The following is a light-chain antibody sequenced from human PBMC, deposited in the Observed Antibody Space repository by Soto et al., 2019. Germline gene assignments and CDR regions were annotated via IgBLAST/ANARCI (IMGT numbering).Light chain of an antibody. CDR2: AAY. Sequence: TQSPSSLSASVGDTVTLTCRASQSVPNNYLAWYLQKPGQAXKXXIYAAYNRATGIPDRFSVIVSGTAGTITLRRLEPQDGEVFDGQQYGGGPWTFGQGTKVDIK. V-gene: IGKV3-20*01. CDR1: QSVPNNY. J-gene: IGKJ1*01. CDR3: QQYGGGPWT.